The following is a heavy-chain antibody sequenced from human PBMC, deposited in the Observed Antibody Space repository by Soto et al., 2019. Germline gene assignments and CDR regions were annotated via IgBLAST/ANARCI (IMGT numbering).Heavy chain of an antibody. CDR1: GFTFSSYS. D-gene: IGHD2-2*01. V-gene: IGHV3-21*01. J-gene: IGHJ4*02. CDR2: ISSSSSYI. CDR3: ARVVVVPDAGIDY. Sequence: EVQLVESGGGLVKPGGSLRLSCAASGFTFSSYSMNWVRQAPGKGLEWVSSISSSSSYIYYADSVKGRFTISRDNAKNSLYLQINRLRAEATAVYYCARVVVVPDAGIDYWGQGTLVTLPS.